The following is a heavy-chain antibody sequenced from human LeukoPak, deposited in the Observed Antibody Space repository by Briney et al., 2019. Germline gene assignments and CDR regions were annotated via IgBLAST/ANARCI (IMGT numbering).Heavy chain of an antibody. J-gene: IGHJ3*02. V-gene: IGHV4-34*01. CDR2: INHSGST. CDR1: GGSFSGYY. D-gene: IGHD4-17*01. CDR3: ARDPGDYVAFDI. Sequence: SETLSLTCAVYGGSFSGYYWSWIRQPPGKGLEWIGEINHSGSTNYNPSLKSRVTISVDTSKNQFSLKLSSVTAADTAVYYCARDPGDYVAFDIWGQGTMVTVSS.